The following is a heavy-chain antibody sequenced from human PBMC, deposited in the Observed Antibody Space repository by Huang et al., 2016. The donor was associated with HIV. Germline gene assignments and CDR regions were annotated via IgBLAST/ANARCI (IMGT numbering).Heavy chain of an antibody. D-gene: IGHD2-8*01. J-gene: IGHJ6*03. V-gene: IGHV1-18*01. Sequence: WGGQAPGKGLEGVGWNRVNNGNRKYAQKVKGRVTMTIDTSTDTAYMELRGLRSDDTAVYYCARMLVEYYYYMDVWGKGTTVTVSS. CDR2: NRVNNGNR. CDR3: ARMLVEYYYYMDV.